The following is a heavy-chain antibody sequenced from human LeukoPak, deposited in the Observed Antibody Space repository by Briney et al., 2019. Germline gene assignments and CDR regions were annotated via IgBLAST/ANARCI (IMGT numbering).Heavy chain of an antibody. CDR2: IPSSGST. CDR3: AVGYCTNGACSLGPIAY. J-gene: IGHJ4*02. V-gene: IGHV4-61*02. Sequence: SETLSLTCTVSGDSISSGDYYWSWIRQPAGKGLEWIGRIPSSGSTNYNPSLKSRVTISVDTSKNQFSLKLSSVTAADTAVYYCAVGYCTNGACSLGPIAYWGQGTLVTVSS. D-gene: IGHD2-8*01. CDR1: GDSISSGDYY.